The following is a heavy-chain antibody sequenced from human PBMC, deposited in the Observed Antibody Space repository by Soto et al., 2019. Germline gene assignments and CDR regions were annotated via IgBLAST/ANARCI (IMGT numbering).Heavy chain of an antibody. J-gene: IGHJ6*02. Sequence: QVQLQESGPGLVKPSETLSLTCTVSGGSITNYYCSWFRQPPGKGLEWIGYIQYNGYSAYNRSLKRRVTMSMDTSKTQFSLMLESVTATDTAVYYCARHGFGSLHGRVDVWGQGTTVIVSS. CDR1: GGSITNYY. CDR2: IQYNGYS. CDR3: ARHGFGSLHGRVDV. D-gene: IGHD3-10*01. V-gene: IGHV4-59*08.